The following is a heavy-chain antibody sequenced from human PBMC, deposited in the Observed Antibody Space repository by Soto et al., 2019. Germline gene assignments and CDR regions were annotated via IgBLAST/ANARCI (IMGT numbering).Heavy chain of an antibody. J-gene: IGHJ1*01. CDR2: INCNSGSI. CDR1: GFPFDDDA. Sequence: SLRLSCAASGFPFDDDAMHLVLRVPGKGLEWVVGINCNSGSIGYGDYVKGRFAISRDNAKNSLHLQMNSLSAEDTAFYYCVKDESINWYSGHFRHWGQGTLVTVSS. CDR3: VKDESINWYSGHFRH. V-gene: IGHV3-9*01. D-gene: IGHD6-13*01.